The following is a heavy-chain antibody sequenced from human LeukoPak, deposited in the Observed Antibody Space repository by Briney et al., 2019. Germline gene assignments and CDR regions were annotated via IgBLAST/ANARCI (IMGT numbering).Heavy chain of an antibody. D-gene: IGHD3-10*01. CDR2: IYHSGST. J-gene: IGHJ4*02. CDR1: GGSISSGGYS. Sequence: PSQTLSLTCAVSGGSISSGGYSWSWIRQPPGKGLEWIGYIYHSGSTYYNPSLKSRVTISVDRSKNQFSLKLSSVTAADTAVYYCARTAGSGSYYPLDYWGQGTLVTVSS. V-gene: IGHV4-30-2*02. CDR3: ARTAGSGSYYPLDY.